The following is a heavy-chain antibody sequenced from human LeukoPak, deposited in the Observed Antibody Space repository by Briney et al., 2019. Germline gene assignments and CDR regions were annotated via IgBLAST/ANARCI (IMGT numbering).Heavy chain of an antibody. J-gene: IGHJ4*02. CDR2: INHSGST. V-gene: IGHV4-34*01. Sequence: SETLSLTCAVSGGSFSGYYWSWIRQPPGKGLEWIGEINHSGSTNYNPSLKSRVTISVDTSKNQFSLKLSSVTAADTAVHYCARAGSGRYGDYNYWGQGTLVTVSS. CDR1: GGSFSGYY. CDR3: ARAGSGRYGDYNY. D-gene: IGHD4-17*01.